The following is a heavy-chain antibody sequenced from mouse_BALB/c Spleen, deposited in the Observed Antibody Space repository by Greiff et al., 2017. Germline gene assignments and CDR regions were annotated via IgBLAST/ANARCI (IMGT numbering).Heavy chain of an antibody. J-gene: IGHJ3*01. CDR1: GFNIKDTY. CDR3: AREGEGLRRAWFAY. V-gene: IGHV14-3*02. CDR2: IDPANGNT. D-gene: IGHD2-4*01. Sequence: VQLQQSGAELVKPGASVKLSCTASGFNIKDTYMHWVKQRPEQGLEWIGRIDPANGNTKYDPKFQGKATITADTSSNTAYLQLSSLTSEDTAVYYCAREGEGLRRAWFAYWGQGTLVTVSA.